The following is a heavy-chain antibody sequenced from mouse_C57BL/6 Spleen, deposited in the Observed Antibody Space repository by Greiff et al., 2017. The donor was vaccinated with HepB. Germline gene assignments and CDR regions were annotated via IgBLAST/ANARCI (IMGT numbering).Heavy chain of an antibody. CDR1: GYTFTSYW. CDR2: IHPNSGST. CDR3: ARSGGGWLLRGY. D-gene: IGHD2-3*01. Sequence: QVQLQQPGAELVKPGASVKLSCKASGYTFTSYWMHWVKQRPGQGLEWIGMIHPNSGSTNYNEKFKSKATLTVDKSSSTAYMQLSTLTSEDSAVYNCARSGGGWLLRGYWGQRTTLTVSS. J-gene: IGHJ2*01. V-gene: IGHV1-64*01.